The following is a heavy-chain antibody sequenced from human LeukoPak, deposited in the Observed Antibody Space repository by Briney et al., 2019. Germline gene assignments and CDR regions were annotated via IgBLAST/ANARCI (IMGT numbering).Heavy chain of an antibody. D-gene: IGHD5-18*01. V-gene: IGHV3-23*01. CDR3: AKAGPKTAMVPEKYYFDY. CDR2: ISGSGGST. CDR1: GFTLSSYA. Sequence: PGGSLRLSCAASGFTLSSYAMSWVRQAPGKGLEWVSAISGSGGSTYYADSVKGRFTISGDNSKNTLYLQMNSLRAEDTAVYYCAKAGPKTAMVPEKYYFDYWGQGTLVTVSS. J-gene: IGHJ4*02.